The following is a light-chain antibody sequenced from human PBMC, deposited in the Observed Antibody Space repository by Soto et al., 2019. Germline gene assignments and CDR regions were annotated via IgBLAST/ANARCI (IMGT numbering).Light chain of an antibody. Sequence: EIVLTQSPGTLSLSPGERATLSCRASQSVSSSYLAWYQQKPGQAPRLLIYGASSRATGIPDRFSGSGSGTDFKLSISRLEPEDVAVYYCQQYGSSPKTFGQGTKLEIK. J-gene: IGKJ2*01. CDR1: QSVSSSY. V-gene: IGKV3-20*01. CDR2: GAS. CDR3: QQYGSSPKT.